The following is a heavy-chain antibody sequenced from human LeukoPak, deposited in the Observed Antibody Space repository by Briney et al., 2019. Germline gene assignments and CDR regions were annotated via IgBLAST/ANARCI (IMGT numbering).Heavy chain of an antibody. J-gene: IGHJ6*02. D-gene: IGHD2-15*01. V-gene: IGHV1-69*13. Sequence: SVKVSCKASGGTFSSYAISWVRQAPGQGLEWMGGIIPIFGTANYAQKFQGRATITADESTSTAYMELSSLRSEDTAVYYCARERFLGCSGGSCYSRDYYYYGMDVWGQGTTVTVSS. CDR2: IIPIFGTA. CDR1: GGTFSSYA. CDR3: ARERFLGCSGGSCYSRDYYYYGMDV.